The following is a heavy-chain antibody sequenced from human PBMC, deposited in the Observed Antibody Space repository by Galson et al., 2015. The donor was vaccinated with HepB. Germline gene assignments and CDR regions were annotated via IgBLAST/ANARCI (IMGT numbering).Heavy chain of an antibody. J-gene: IGHJ4*02. CDR2: IDWDDDK. CDR3: ARMALWGYGDYQFDY. D-gene: IGHD4-17*01. V-gene: IGHV2-70*11. CDR1: GFSLSTSGMC. Sequence: PALVKPTQTLTLTCTFSGFSLSTSGMCVSWIRQPPGKALEWLARIDWDDDKYYSTSLKTRLTISKDTSKNQVVLTMTNMDPVDTATYYCARMALWGYGDYQFDYWGQGTLVTVSS.